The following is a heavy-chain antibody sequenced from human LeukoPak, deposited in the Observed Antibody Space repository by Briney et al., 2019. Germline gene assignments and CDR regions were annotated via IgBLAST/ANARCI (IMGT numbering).Heavy chain of an antibody. CDR3: ARDHRGGSYLTGFDY. CDR2: LSWSGGST. D-gene: IGHD1-26*01. CDR1: GFTFSNYA. V-gene: IGHV3-23*01. Sequence: GGSLRLSCAASGFTFSNYAMSWVRQAPRKGLEWVSSLSWSGGSTYYADSVKGRFTISRDNSKNTLYLQMNSLRAEDTALYYCARDHRGGSYLTGFDYWGQGTLVTVSS. J-gene: IGHJ4*02.